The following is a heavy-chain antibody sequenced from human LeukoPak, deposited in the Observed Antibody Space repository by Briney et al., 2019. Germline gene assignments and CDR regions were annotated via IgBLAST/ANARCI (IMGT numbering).Heavy chain of an antibody. Sequence: GGSLRLSCAASGFTFSSYGMHWVRQAPGKGLEWVAVIWYDGSNKYYADSVKGRFTISRDNSKNTLYLQMNSLRAEDTAVYYCAKGCYSSSYVDYWGQGTLVTVSS. CDR3: AKGCYSSSYVDY. V-gene: IGHV3-33*06. D-gene: IGHD6-6*01. CDR1: GFTFSSYG. J-gene: IGHJ4*02. CDR2: IWYDGSNK.